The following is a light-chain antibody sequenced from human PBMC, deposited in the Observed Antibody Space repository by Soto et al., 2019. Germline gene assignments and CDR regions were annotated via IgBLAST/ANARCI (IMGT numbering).Light chain of an antibody. J-gene: IGLJ2*01. Sequence: SYELTQPPSVSVSPGQTARITCSGEALPKKYAYWYQQKSGQAPVLVIYEDSKRPSGIPERFSGSSSGTMATLTISGAQVEDEADDYCYSTDSSGNHRVFGGGTKLTVL. CDR3: YSTDSSGNHRV. V-gene: IGLV3-10*01. CDR1: ALPKKY. CDR2: EDS.